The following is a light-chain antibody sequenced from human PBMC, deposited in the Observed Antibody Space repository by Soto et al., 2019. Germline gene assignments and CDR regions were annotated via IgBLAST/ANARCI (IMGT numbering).Light chain of an antibody. CDR3: QQYDNLPS. CDR1: QDISTY. J-gene: IGKJ3*01. V-gene: IGKV1-33*01. Sequence: DIQMTQSPSSLSASVGDRVTITCQASQDISTYLNWYQHKPGKAPKLLIYGASNLETGVPSRFSGSGSGTRFTCTINSLQPEDIATYYCQQYDNLPSFGPGTKVDIK. CDR2: GAS.